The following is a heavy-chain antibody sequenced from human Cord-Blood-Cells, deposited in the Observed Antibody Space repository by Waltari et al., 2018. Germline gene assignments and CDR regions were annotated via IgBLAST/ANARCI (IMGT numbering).Heavy chain of an antibody. CDR2: IGTAGDT. Sequence: EVRLLGSGGGWVQLGGSWDLPVEAPGSPLGGHDMPWVRQATGKGLEWVSAIGTAGDTYYPGSVKGRFTISRENAKNSLYLQMNSLRAGDTAVYYCARGRKYSGDAFDIWGQGTMVTVSS. CDR3: ARGRKYSGDAFDI. J-gene: IGHJ3*02. CDR1: GSPLGGHD. V-gene: IGHV3-13*01. D-gene: IGHD6-6*01.